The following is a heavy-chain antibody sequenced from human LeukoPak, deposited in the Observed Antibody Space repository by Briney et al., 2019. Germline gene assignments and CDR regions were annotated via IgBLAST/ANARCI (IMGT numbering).Heavy chain of an antibody. J-gene: IGHJ5*02. CDR2: ISAYNGNT. D-gene: IGHD3/OR15-3a*01. Sequence: ASVKVSCKASGYTFTSYGISWVRQAPGQELEWMGWISAYNGNTNYAQKLQGRVTMTTDTSTSTAYMELRSLRSDDTAVYYCARLRFGLNWFDPWGQGTLVTVSS. CDR1: GYTFTSYG. V-gene: IGHV1-18*01. CDR3: ARLRFGLNWFDP.